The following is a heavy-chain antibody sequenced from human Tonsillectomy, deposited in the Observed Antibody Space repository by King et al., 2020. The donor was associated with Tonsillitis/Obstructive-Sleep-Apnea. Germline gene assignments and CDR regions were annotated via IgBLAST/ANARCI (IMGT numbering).Heavy chain of an antibody. D-gene: IGHD6-13*01. J-gene: IGHJ3*02. CDR2: ISWNSGSV. CDR1: GFTFKDYA. CDR3: AKDLIIAVSGTPGDTFDI. V-gene: IGHV3-9*01. Sequence: VQLVESGGGLVQPGRSLRLSCVASGFTFKDYAMYWVRQAPGKGLEWVSGISWNSGSVAYADCVKGRFTISRANAKNSLYLEMNSLRPEDTALYYCAKDLIIAVSGTPGDTFDIWGQGTMVTVSS.